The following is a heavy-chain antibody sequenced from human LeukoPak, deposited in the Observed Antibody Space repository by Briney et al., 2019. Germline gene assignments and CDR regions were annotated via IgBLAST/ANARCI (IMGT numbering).Heavy chain of an antibody. CDR2: IRSKANSYAT. Sequence: GGSLRLPCAASGFTFSGSAMHWVRQASGKGLEWVGRIRSKANSYATAYAASVKGRFTISRDDSKNTAYLQMNSLKTEDTAVYYCTRWTGVAYYYYYGMDVWGQGTTVTVSS. D-gene: IGHD1-14*01. V-gene: IGHV3-73*01. CDR1: GFTFSGSA. CDR3: TRWTGVAYYYYYGMDV. J-gene: IGHJ6*02.